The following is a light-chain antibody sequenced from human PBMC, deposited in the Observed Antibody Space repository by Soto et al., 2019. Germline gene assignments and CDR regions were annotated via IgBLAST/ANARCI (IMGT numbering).Light chain of an antibody. V-gene: IGKV1-12*01. CDR3: QLANRFPLT. CDR1: QSIGSW. Sequence: DIQMTQSPSSLSASVGDRITITCRASQSIGSWLAWYQQKPGEAPKLLIYAASTLHNGVPSRFTGNGSGTDFTLTISSLQPEDFATYYCQLANRFPLTFGQGTRLEIK. CDR2: AAS. J-gene: IGKJ5*01.